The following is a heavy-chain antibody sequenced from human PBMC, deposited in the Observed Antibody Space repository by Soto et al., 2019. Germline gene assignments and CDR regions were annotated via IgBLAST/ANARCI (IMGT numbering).Heavy chain of an antibody. J-gene: IGHJ5*02. CDR3: TKKGGGPFPFDP. D-gene: IGHD3-10*01. V-gene: IGHV1-2*02. CDR1: GYTFTGYY. Sequence: GASVKVSCKASGYTFTGYYIHWVRQAPGQGLEWMGWISPRSGGTNYAQKFRGRVTITSDTSINTAYMELTSLSSDDTAVYYCTKKGGGPFPFDPWGQGTRVTVSS. CDR2: ISPRSGGT.